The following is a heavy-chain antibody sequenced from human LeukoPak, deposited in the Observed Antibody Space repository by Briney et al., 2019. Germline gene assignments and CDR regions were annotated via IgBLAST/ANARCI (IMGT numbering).Heavy chain of an antibody. CDR1: GFTFGTYW. Sequence: PGGSLRLSCAASGFTFGTYWMHWVRQAPGKGLVWVSRLDSDGTDTGYADSVKGRFTISRDNAKNTLYLQMNSLRAEDTAVYYCARESGPFFDYWGQGTLVTVSS. D-gene: IGHD7-27*01. CDR2: LDSDGTDT. J-gene: IGHJ4*02. V-gene: IGHV3-74*01. CDR3: ARESGPFFDY.